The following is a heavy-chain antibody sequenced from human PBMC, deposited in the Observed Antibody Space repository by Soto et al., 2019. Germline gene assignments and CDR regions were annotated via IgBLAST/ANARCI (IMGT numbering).Heavy chain of an antibody. CDR2: ISSSSSTI. J-gene: IGHJ5*02. Sequence: EVQLVESGGGLVQPGGSLRLSCAASGFTFSSYSMNWVRQAPGKGLEWVSYISSSSSTIYYADSVKGRFTISRDNAKNSLYLQMNSLRDEDTAGYYCARVGQQLARGVTGPDPWGQGTLVTVSS. D-gene: IGHD6-13*01. CDR1: GFTFSSYS. CDR3: ARVGQQLARGVTGPDP. V-gene: IGHV3-48*02.